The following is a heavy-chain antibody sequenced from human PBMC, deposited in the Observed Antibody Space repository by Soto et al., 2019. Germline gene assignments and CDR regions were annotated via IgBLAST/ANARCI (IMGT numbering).Heavy chain of an antibody. Sequence: PGGSLRLSCAASGFTFSSYGMHWVRQAPGKGLEWVAVISYDGSNKYYADSVKGRFTISRDNSKNTLYLQMNSLRAEDTAVYYCAKDSISSSWGPYYYYGMDVWGQGTTVTVSS. CDR1: GFTFSSYG. D-gene: IGHD6-13*01. V-gene: IGHV3-30*18. J-gene: IGHJ6*02. CDR3: AKDSISSSWGPYYYYGMDV. CDR2: ISYDGSNK.